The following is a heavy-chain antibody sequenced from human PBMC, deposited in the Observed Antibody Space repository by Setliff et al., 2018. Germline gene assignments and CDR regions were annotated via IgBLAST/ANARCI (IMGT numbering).Heavy chain of an antibody. J-gene: IGHJ4*02. CDR2: IFPGDSDT. D-gene: IGHD3-22*01. CDR3: ARESYDSSGYIYYFDY. Sequence: PGESLKISCKGSGYSFTSYWIGWVRQTPGKGLEWMGIIFPGDSDTRYSPSFQGQVTISADKSISTAYLQWSSLKASDTAMYYCARESYDSSGYIYYFDYWGQGTLVTVSS. V-gene: IGHV5-51*01. CDR1: GYSFTSYW.